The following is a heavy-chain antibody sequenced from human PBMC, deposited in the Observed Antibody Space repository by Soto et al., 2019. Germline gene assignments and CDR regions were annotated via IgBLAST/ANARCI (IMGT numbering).Heavy chain of an antibody. CDR2: IYHSGST. CDR3: ASGRVRWDAFDI. CDR1: GGSISSSNW. V-gene: IGHV4-4*02. D-gene: IGHD1-26*01. J-gene: IGHJ3*02. Sequence: PSETLFLTCAVSGGSISSSNWWSWVRQPPGKGLEWIGEIYHSGSTNYNPSLKSRVTISVDKSKNQFSLKLSSVTAADTAVYYCASGRVRWDAFDIWGQGTMVTVSS.